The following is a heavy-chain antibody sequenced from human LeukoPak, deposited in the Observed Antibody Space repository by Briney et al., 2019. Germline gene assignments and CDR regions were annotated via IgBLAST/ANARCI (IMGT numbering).Heavy chain of an antibody. CDR1: GGSISTSSYY. J-gene: IGHJ5*02. CDR3: AIEGSYSDFWRGYYMANWFDP. CDR2: TFHSGST. Sequence: SETLSLTCTVSGGSISTSSYYWGWIRQPPGKGPEWIGSTFHSGSTYYNPSLKSRVTILVDTSKNQFSLKLSSLTAADTAMYFFAIEGSYSDFWRGYYMANWFDPWDQGTLVTVSS. V-gene: IGHV4-39*07. D-gene: IGHD3-3*01.